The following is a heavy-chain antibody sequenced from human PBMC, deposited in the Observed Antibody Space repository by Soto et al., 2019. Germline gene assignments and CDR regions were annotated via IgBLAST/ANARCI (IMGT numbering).Heavy chain of an antibody. D-gene: IGHD1-1*01. CDR3: VRAAGWREFCMYKDGFAD. J-gene: IGHJ4*03. CDR1: GFNLRDNW. CDR2: MNANGDYT. Sequence: QVELVESGGGLVKPGGSLRLSCIGSGFNLRDNWMSWIRQAPGKGLECVSYMNANGDYTNYADSVKGRFTISRDDAKNTLWLEKRSLRVEDTDVYNCVRAAGWREFCMYKDGFADWGQGTKVMVSP. V-gene: IGHV3-11*06.